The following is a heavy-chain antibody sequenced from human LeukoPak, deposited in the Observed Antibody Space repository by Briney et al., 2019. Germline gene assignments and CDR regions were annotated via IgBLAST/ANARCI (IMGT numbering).Heavy chain of an antibody. D-gene: IGHD2-15*01. CDR3: ARDNRWSYYYYGMDV. CDR1: GFTVSSNY. J-gene: IGHJ6*02. V-gene: IGHV3-66*02. Sequence: GGYLRLSCAASGFTVSSNYMSWVRQAPGKGLEWVSVIYSGGSTYYADSVKGRFTISRDNSKNTLYLQMNSLRAEDTAVYYCARDNRWSYYYYGMDVWGQGTTVTVSS. CDR2: IYSGGST.